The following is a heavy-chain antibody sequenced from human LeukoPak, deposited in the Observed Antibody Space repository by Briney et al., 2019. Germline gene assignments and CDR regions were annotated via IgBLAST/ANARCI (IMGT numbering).Heavy chain of an antibody. D-gene: IGHD5-12*01. V-gene: IGHV3-48*04. J-gene: IGHJ4*02. Sequence: GGSLRLSCAASGFTFSSYSMNWVRQAPGKGLEWVSYISSSSSTIYYADSVKGRFTISRDNAKNSLYLQMNSLRAEDTAVYYCARHAENGYDRFDHWGPGTLVTVSS. CDR2: ISSSSSTI. CDR1: GFTFSSYS. CDR3: ARHAENGYDRFDH.